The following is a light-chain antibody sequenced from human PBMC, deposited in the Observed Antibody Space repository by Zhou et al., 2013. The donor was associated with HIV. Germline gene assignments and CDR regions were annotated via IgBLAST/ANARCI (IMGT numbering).Light chain of an antibody. CDR3: ASYSSGTLYV. J-gene: IGLJ1*01. V-gene: IGLV2-18*02. CDR1: SSDIGSYDR. Sequence: QSALTQPASVSGSPGQSIAISCTGSSSDIGSYDRVSWYQQSPGTSPKLMIYEVNNRPSGVPDRFSGSKSGNSASLTISGLHAEDEADYYCASYSSGTLYVFGTGTKVTVL. CDR2: EVN.